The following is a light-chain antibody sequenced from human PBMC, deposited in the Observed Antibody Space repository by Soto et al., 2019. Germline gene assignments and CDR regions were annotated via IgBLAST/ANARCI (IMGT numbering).Light chain of an antibody. J-gene: IGKJ1*01. V-gene: IGKV1-8*01. Sequence: AIRLPQSPSSLSASTGDRVTITCRSSQGISSYLAWHQQTPGKAPKIRIYAASTLQSGAPSRFSGSGSVTDFTRTISCLQSEDFATYYCQHYYSYPPTFGQGNKVEIK. CDR2: AAS. CDR3: QHYYSYPPT. CDR1: QGISSY.